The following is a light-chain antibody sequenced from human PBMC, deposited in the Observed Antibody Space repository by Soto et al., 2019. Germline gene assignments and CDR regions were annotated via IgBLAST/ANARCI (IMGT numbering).Light chain of an antibody. V-gene: IGKV1-9*01. CDR3: QQSYSTPIT. CDR2: TAS. Sequence: IHLTQSPSFLSASVGDRVTITCRASQGISNFLAWYQQKPGKVPELLIYTASTLRSGVPSRFSGSGSGTEFTLTISSLQPEDFATFYCQQSYSTPITFGQGTRLEIK. CDR1: QGISNF. J-gene: IGKJ5*01.